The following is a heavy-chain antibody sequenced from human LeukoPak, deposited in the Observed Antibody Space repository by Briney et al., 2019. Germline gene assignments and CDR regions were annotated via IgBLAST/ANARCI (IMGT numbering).Heavy chain of an antibody. CDR3: AKGLSGYCSSTSCLYYMDV. CDR2: ISGSGGST. Sequence: GGSLRLSCAASGFTFSSYAMSWVRQAPGKGLEWVSAISGSGGSTYYADSVKGRFTISRDNSKNTLYLQMNSLRAEDTAVYYCAKGLSGYCSSTSCLYYMDVWGKGTTVTVSS. V-gene: IGHV3-23*01. J-gene: IGHJ6*03. CDR1: GFTFSSYA. D-gene: IGHD2-2*03.